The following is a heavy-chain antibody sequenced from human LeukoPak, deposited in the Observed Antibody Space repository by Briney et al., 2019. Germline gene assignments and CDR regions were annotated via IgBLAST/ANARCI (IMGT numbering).Heavy chain of an antibody. V-gene: IGHV3-23*01. Sequence: GGSLRLSCAASGFTFSSYAMSWVRQATGKGLEWVSAISGSGGGTYYANSVKGRLTISRDNSRDTLYLQMNSLRAEDTALYFCAKTPDYYGSGSSSYIDCWGQGTLVSVSS. CDR2: ISGSGGGT. D-gene: IGHD3-10*01. J-gene: IGHJ4*02. CDR3: AKTPDYYGSGSSSYIDC. CDR1: GFTFSSYA.